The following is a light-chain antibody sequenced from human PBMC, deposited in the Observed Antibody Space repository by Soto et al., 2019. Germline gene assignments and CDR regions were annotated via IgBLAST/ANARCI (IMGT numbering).Light chain of an antibody. CDR3: QQLSTYPRT. V-gene: IGKV1-9*01. Sequence: IQLTQSPSSLSASVGDRVTITCRASQGISSYLAWYQQKPGKAPKLLIYATSTLQGGVPSRFSGSGSGTDFTLTISSLQPEDLATYYCQQLSTYPRTFGQGTKVEIK. CDR2: ATS. CDR1: QGISSY. J-gene: IGKJ1*01.